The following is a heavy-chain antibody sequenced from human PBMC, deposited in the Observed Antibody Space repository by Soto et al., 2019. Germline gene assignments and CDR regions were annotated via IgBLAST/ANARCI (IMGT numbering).Heavy chain of an antibody. Sequence: LRLSCAASGFTFSSYAMSWVRQAPGKGLEWVSAISGSGGSTYYADSVKGRFTISRDNSKNTLYLQMNSLRAEDTAVYYCAKDRRQQLGRDYWGQGTLVTVSS. CDR2: ISGSGGST. V-gene: IGHV3-23*01. J-gene: IGHJ4*02. CDR1: GFTFSSYA. D-gene: IGHD6-13*01. CDR3: AKDRRQQLGRDY.